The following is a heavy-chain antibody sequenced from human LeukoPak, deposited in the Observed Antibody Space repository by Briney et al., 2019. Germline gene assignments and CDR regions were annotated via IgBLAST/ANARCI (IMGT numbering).Heavy chain of an antibody. D-gene: IGHD1-26*01. CDR1: GFTFSDYG. V-gene: IGHV3-30*02. Sequence: PGGSLRLSCAASGFTFSDYGMHWVRQAPGKGLEWVAIIWYDGSNDYYADSVKGRFTISRDNSKNTLYLQMNSLRAEDTAVYYCARDKSPYSGSYESSFQHWGQGTLVTVSS. CDR2: IWYDGSND. CDR3: ARDKSPYSGSYESSFQH. J-gene: IGHJ1*01.